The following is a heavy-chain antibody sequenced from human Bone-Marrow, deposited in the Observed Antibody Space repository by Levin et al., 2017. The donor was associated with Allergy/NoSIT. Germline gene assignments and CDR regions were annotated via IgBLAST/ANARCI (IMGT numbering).Heavy chain of an antibody. V-gene: IGHV4-38-2*01. CDR1: GYSISISYY. D-gene: IGHD1-20*01. CDR3: ARVNWNDVRFDY. Sequence: PSETLSLTCAVSGYSISISYYWGWIRQPPGKGLEWIGSLYHSGSTFYNPSLKSRVTMSVDTSKNQFSLSLSSVTAADTAVYYCARVNWNDVRFDYWGQGILVTVSS. J-gene: IGHJ4*02. CDR2: LYHSGST.